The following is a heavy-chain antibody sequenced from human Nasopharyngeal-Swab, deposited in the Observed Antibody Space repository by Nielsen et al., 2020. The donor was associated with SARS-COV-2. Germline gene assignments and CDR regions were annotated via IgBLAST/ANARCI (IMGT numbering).Heavy chain of an antibody. J-gene: IGHJ6*03. D-gene: IGHD2-2*01. CDR2: ISYDGSNK. V-gene: IGHV3-30-3*01. CDR1: GFTFSSYA. CDR3: ARGRYCSTTSCYAAYYYHYVDV. Sequence: GEFLKISCAASGFTFSSYAVHWVRQAPGKGLEWVAVISYDGSNKYYADSVKGRFTVSRDNSKNTLYLQMDSLRAEDTAVYYCARGRYCSTTSCYAAYYYHYVDVWDKGTMVTVSS.